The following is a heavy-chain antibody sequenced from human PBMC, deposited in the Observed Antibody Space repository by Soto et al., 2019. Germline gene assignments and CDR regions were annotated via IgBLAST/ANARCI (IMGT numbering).Heavy chain of an antibody. V-gene: IGHV1-69*12. CDR1: GGTFSSYA. CDR2: IIPIFGTA. J-gene: IGHJ6*02. CDR3: ARVPAGTAYYYYYYGRDV. Sequence: QVQLVQSGAEVKKPGSSVKVSCKASGGTFSSYAISWVRQAPGQGLEWMGGIIPIFGTANYAQKFQGRVTITAYESTSTAYRELSGLRSEDTAVYYCARVPAGTAYYYYYYGRDVWGQGTTVTVSS.